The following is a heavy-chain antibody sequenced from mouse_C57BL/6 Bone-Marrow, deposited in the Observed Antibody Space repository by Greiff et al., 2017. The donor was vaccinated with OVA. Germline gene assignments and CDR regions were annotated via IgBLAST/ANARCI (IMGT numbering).Heavy chain of an antibody. CDR3: ARRLRDY. D-gene: IGHD3-2*02. Sequence: DVQLQESGPELVKPGASVKISCKASGYSFTGYYMNWVKQSPEKSLEWIGEINPSTGGTTYNQKFKAKATLTVDKSSSTAYMQLKSLTSEDSAVYYCARRLRDYWGQGTTLTVSS. CDR2: INPSTGGT. J-gene: IGHJ2*01. V-gene: IGHV1-42*01. CDR1: GYSFTGYY.